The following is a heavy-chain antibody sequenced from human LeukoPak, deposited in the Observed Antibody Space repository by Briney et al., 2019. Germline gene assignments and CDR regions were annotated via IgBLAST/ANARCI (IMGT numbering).Heavy chain of an antibody. Sequence: PGRSLRLSCAASGFTFSYYAMHWVRQAPGKGLEWVAFISSDGSNKSYADSVKGRFAISRDNSKNTLFLQMNSLRTEDTAVYYCAVDSSTWYPWSFDYWGQGTLVTVSS. CDR3: AVDSSTWYPWSFDY. CDR2: ISSDGSNK. V-gene: IGHV3-30*03. CDR1: GFTFSYYA. D-gene: IGHD6-13*01. J-gene: IGHJ4*02.